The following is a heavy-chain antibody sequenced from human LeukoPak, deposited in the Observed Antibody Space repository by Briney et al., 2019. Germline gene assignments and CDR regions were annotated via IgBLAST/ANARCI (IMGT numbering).Heavy chain of an antibody. CDR3: ASEGSGSYYNPFDY. J-gene: IGHJ4*02. CDR1: GFTFNNAW. CDR2: IKREGGDT. Sequence: GGSLRLSCAASGFTFNNAWMSWVRQAPGKGLEWVATIKREGGDTYYVDSVKGRFTISRDNAKNSLYLQMNNLRAEDTAVYYCASEGSGSYYNPFDYWGQGTLVTVSS. V-gene: IGHV3-7*01. D-gene: IGHD3-10*01.